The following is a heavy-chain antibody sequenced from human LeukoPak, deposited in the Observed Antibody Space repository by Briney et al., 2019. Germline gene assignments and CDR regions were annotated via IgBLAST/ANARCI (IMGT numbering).Heavy chain of an antibody. D-gene: IGHD2-2*01. CDR3: ARFGHKDIVVVPAAIDAFDI. CDR2: TYYRSKWYN. V-gene: IGHV6-1*01. Sequence: PSQTLSLTCAISGDSVSSNSAAWNWIRQSPSRGLEWLGRTYYRSKWYNDYAVSVKSRIIINPDTSKNQFSLQLNSVTPEDTAVYYCARFGHKDIVVVPAAIDAFDIWGQGTMVTVSS. CDR1: GDSVSSNSAA. J-gene: IGHJ3*02.